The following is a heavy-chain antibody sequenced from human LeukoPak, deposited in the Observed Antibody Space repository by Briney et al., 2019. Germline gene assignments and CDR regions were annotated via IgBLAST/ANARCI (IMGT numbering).Heavy chain of an antibody. CDR3: ARGGAARPDY. CDR2: ISSTSTTI. J-gene: IGHJ4*02. V-gene: IGHV3-48*04. CDR1: GFSFSNYG. Sequence: PGGSLRLSCAASGFSFSNYGMNWVHQAPGKGLEWVSYISSTSTTINYADSVRGRFTISRDNAKRSLYLQMNRLRVEDRAVYYCARGGAARPDYWGQGTLVTVYS. D-gene: IGHD6-6*01.